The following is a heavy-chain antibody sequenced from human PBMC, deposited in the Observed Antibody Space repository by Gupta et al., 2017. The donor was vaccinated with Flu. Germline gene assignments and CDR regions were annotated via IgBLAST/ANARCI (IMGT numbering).Heavy chain of an antibody. V-gene: IGHV3-33*01. D-gene: IGHD1-1*01. CDR2: IWYDGSNK. CDR1: GFTFSSYG. Sequence: QVQLVESGGGVVQPGRSLRLSCAASGFTFSSYGMHWVRQAPGKGLEWVAVIWYDGSNKYYADSVKGRFTISRDNSKNTLYLQMNSLRAEDTAVYYCARDLEITHYFDLWGRGTLVTVSS. CDR3: ARDLEITHYFDL. J-gene: IGHJ2*01.